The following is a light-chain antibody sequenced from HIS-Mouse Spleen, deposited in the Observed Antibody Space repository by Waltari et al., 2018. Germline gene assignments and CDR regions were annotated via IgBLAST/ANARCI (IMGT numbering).Light chain of an antibody. V-gene: IGKV1-6*01. J-gene: IGKJ1*01. CDR3: LQDYNYPRT. CDR2: AAS. CDR1: QGIRND. Sequence: AIQITQSPSSLSASEGARFTITCRASQGIRNDLGWYQQKPGKAPKLLIYAASSLQSGVPSRFSGSGSGTDFTLTISSLQPEDFATYYCLQDYNYPRTFGQGTKVEIK.